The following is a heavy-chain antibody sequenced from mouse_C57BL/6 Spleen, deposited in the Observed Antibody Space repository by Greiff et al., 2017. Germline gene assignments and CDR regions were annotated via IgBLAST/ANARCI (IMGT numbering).Heavy chain of an antibody. D-gene: IGHD1-1*01. CDR2: IDPSDSYT. CDR3: AITTVVPWYFDV. V-gene: IGHV1-69*01. J-gene: IGHJ1*03. CDR1: GYTFTSYW. Sequence: QVQLQQPGAELVMPGASVKLSCKASGYTFTSYWMHWVKQRPGQGLEWIGEIDPSDSYTKYNQKFKGKSTLTVDKSSSTAYMQLSSLTSEDSAVYYCAITTVVPWYFDVWGTGTTVTVSS.